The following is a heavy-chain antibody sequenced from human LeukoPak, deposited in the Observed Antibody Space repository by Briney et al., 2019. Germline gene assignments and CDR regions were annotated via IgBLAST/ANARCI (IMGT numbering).Heavy chain of an antibody. V-gene: IGHV4-38-2*02. CDR3: ARGVAAAGTSYEPPRVNWFDP. J-gene: IGHJ5*02. CDR2: IYHSGSI. CDR1: GYSISSNNY. D-gene: IGHD6-13*01. Sequence: PSETLSLTCTVSGYSISSNNYWGWIRQPPGKGLEWIGNIYHSGSISYNPSLKSRVTISVDTSKNQFSLKLSSVTAADTAVYYCARGVAAAGTSYEPPRVNWFDPWGQGTLVTVSS.